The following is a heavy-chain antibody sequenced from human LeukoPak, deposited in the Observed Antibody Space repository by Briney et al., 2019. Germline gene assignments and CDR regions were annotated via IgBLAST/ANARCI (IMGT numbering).Heavy chain of an antibody. Sequence: TTSETLSLTCTVSGGSVSGGTYYWSWIRQPPGKGLEWIGYIYYSGSTNYNPSLKSRVTISVDTSKNQCSLKLSSVTTADTAVYYCTRSTNLEAFDIWGQGTMVTVSS. CDR1: GGSVSGGTYY. CDR2: IYYSGST. V-gene: IGHV4-61*01. J-gene: IGHJ3*02. CDR3: TRSTNLEAFDI. D-gene: IGHD2-8*01.